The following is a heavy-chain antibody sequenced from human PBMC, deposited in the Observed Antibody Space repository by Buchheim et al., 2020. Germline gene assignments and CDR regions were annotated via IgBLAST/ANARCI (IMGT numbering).Heavy chain of an antibody. D-gene: IGHD2-2*01. CDR2: IIPIFGTA. CDR3: ARVDYCSSTSCYRNWFDP. Sequence: QVQLVQSGAEVKKPGSSVNVSCKASGGTFSNYAISWVRQAPGQGLEWMGGIIPIFGTADYAQKFQGRVTITADKSQSTAYMELSSLRSEDTAVYYCARVDYCSSTSCYRNWFDPWGQGTL. CDR1: GGTFSNYA. V-gene: IGHV1-69*06. J-gene: IGHJ5*02.